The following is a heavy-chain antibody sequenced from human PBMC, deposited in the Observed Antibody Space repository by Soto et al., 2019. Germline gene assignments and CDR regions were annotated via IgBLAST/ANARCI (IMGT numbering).Heavy chain of an antibody. D-gene: IGHD3-3*01. J-gene: IGHJ4*02. CDR3: SRAPVGLDTISYFDY. Sequence: PSDTLSLTCTVSGDSVSSVGFHWAWLRRPPGKGLEWIGYFYNGCSTYYRPSLESRMRMSLDATRNHYSLRLTSVTAADTAVYFCSRAPVGLDTISYFDYWGQGKLVTVSS. CDR2: FYNGCST. CDR1: GDSVSSVGFH. V-gene: IGHV4-30-4*02.